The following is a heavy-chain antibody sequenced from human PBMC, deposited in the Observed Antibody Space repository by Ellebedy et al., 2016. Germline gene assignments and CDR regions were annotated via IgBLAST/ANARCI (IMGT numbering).Heavy chain of an antibody. Sequence: GESLKISXAASGFTFSNAWMSWVRQAPGKGLEWVGRIRSKPNGGTTEYAAPVKGRFTISRDNSKNTMYLEMNSLRPEDTAVYFCAKPVAGSDSNWPEGDFFDSWGQGTQVTVTS. CDR1: GFTFSNAW. J-gene: IGHJ4*02. CDR3: AKPVAGSDSNWPEGDFFDS. V-gene: IGHV3-15*01. CDR2: IRSKPNGGTT. D-gene: IGHD1-14*01.